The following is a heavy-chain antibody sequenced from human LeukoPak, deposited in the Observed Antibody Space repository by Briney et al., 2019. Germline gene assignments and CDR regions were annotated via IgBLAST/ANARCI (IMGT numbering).Heavy chain of an antibody. CDR2: ISNSGTTI. V-gene: IGHV3-48*02. J-gene: IGHJ6*02. CDR1: GFSLNSYN. Sequence: GGSLRLSCAASGFSLNSYNMNWVRQTPGKGLEWVSYISNSGTTIYYADSVKGRFTISRDNAKTSLYLQMNSLRDEDTAVYYCARCGSYGNYCGMDVWGQGTTVTVSS. D-gene: IGHD1-26*01. CDR3: ARCGSYGNYCGMDV.